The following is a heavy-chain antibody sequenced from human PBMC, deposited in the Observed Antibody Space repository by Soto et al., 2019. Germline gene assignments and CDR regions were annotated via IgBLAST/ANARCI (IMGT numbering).Heavy chain of an antibody. V-gene: IGHV1-46*01. CDR1: GYTFSNYY. J-gene: IGHJ6*02. CDR2: INPSGDST. D-gene: IGHD5-12*01. CDR3: ARVKGYSGYGLPYYYYVMDV. Sequence: ASVKVSCKGAGYTFSNYYMHWVRQAPGQGLEWMGIINPSGDSTSYAQEFQGRVTMTTDTSTSTAYMELRSLRSDDTAVYYCARVKGYSGYGLPYYYYVMDVWGQGTTVTVSS.